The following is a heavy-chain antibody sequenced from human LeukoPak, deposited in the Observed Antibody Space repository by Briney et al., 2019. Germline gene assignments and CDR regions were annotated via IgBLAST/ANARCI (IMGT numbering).Heavy chain of an antibody. CDR2: IYYSGST. J-gene: IGHJ4*02. CDR1: GGSISSYY. CDR3: ARNRDYYDSSGYPRPYFFDY. V-gene: IGHV4-59*08. D-gene: IGHD3-22*01. Sequence: PPETLSLTCTVSGGSISSYYWSWIRQPPGKGLEWIGYIYYSGSTNYNPSLKSRVTISVDTSKNQFSLKLSSVTAADTAVYYCARNRDYYDSSGYPRPYFFDYWGQGTLVTVSS.